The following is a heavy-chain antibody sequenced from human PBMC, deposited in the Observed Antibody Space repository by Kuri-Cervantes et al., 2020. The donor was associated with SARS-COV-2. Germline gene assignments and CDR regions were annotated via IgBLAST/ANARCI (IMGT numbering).Heavy chain of an antibody. J-gene: IGHJ5*02. CDR1: GGSISSGGYY. CDR3: AGETPAGYYDSSGYYYNWFDP. V-gene: IGHV4-31*03. Sequence: SETLSLTCTVSGGSISSGGYYWSWIRQHPGKGLEWIGYIYYSVSTYYNPSLKSRVTISIDTSKNQFSLKLSSVTAADTAVYYCAGETPAGYYDSSGYYYNWFDPWGQGTLVTVSS. CDR2: IYYSVST. D-gene: IGHD3-22*01.